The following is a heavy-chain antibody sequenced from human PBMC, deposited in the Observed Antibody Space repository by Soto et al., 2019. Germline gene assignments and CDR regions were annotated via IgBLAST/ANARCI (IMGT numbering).Heavy chain of an antibody. D-gene: IGHD2-2*01. Sequence: SVKVSGKASGGTFSSYAISCVRRAPGQGLEWMGGIIPIFGTANYAQKFQGRVTITADESTSTAYMELSSLRSEDTAVYYCARGRVVPAATTPYYYYGMDVWGQGTTVTVSS. V-gene: IGHV1-69*13. CDR1: GGTFSSYA. CDR3: ARGRVVPAATTPYYYYGMDV. CDR2: IIPIFGTA. J-gene: IGHJ6*02.